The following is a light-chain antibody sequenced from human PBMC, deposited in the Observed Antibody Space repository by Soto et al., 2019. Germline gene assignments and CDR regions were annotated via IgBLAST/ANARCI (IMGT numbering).Light chain of an antibody. Sequence: DIQMTQSPSSLSASVGDRVTITCRASQSISSYLNWYQQKPGKAPKLLIYAASSLQSGVPSRFSGSGSGTDFTLTISSLQPEDCATYYCQQRYRTPEYTFGQGTLLEIK. J-gene: IGKJ2*01. V-gene: IGKV1-39*01. CDR1: QSISSY. CDR2: AAS. CDR3: QQRYRTPEYT.